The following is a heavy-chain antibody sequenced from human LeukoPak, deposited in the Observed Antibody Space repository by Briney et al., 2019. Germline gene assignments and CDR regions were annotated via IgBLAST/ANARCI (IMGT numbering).Heavy chain of an antibody. CDR2: ISGSGGST. CDR3: AKIGVKWELLGDFDY. CDR1: GFTFSSYA. V-gene: IGHV3-23*01. D-gene: IGHD1-26*01. Sequence: GGSLRLSCAASGFTFSSYAMSWVRQAPGKGLEWVSAISGSGGSTYYADSVKGRFTISRDNSKNTLYLQVNSLRAEDTAVYYCAKIGVKWELLGDFDYWGQGTLVTVSS. J-gene: IGHJ4*02.